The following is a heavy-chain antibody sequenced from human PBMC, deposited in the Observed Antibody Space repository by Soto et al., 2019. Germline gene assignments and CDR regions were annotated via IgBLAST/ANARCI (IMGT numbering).Heavy chain of an antibody. Sequence: GWSLRLCCAASGFTFRSSGVHWVLKTPGKGLEWVAVIWYDGSNKYYADSVKGRFTISRDNSKNTLYLQMNSLRAEDTAVYYCARVGGQPEGGYAYYYYYMDVWGKGTTVTLSS. V-gene: IGHV3-33*01. J-gene: IGHJ6*03. CDR3: ARVGGQPEGGYAYYYYYMDV. CDR1: GFTFRSSG. D-gene: IGHD5-12*01. CDR2: IWYDGSNK.